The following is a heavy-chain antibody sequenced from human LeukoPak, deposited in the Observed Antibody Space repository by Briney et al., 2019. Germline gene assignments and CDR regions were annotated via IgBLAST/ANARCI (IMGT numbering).Heavy chain of an antibody. J-gene: IGHJ4*02. V-gene: IGHV4-38-2*02. CDR1: GYSISSGYY. CDR3: ARVPARAVDY. Sequence: TSETLSLTCTVSGYSISSGYYWGWIRQPPGKGLEWIGSIYHSGSTYYNPSLKSRVTISVDTSKNHFSLKLSSVTAADTAVYYCARVPARAVDYWGQGTLVTVSS. CDR2: IYHSGST. D-gene: IGHD2-2*01.